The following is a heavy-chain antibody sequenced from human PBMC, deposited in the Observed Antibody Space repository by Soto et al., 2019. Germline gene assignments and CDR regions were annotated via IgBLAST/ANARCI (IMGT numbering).Heavy chain of an antibody. CDR1: GFTFSSYA. CDR3: AKMGISNTSSFDN. V-gene: IGHV3-23*01. J-gene: IGHJ4*02. Sequence: EVQLLESGRDLGQPGGSQRLSCSVSGFTFSSYAMGWVRQAPGKGLEWVSVISSRGGSVYYADSVKGRFTVSRDNSLNVLLLHMNKLRVEDTAVYYCAKMGISNTSSFDNWGQGILVTVSS. D-gene: IGHD2-21*01. CDR2: ISSRGGSV.